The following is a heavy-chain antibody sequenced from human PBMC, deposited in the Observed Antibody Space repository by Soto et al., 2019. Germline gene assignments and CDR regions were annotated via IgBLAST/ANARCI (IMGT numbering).Heavy chain of an antibody. Sequence: SETLSLTCAVSGGSISSGGYSWSWFRQPPGKGLECIGYIYHSGSTYYNPSLKSRVTISVDRSKNQFSLKLSSVTAADTAVYYCARGMTTVTTCDYWGQGTLVSVS. D-gene: IGHD4-17*01. J-gene: IGHJ4*02. V-gene: IGHV4-30-2*01. CDR2: IYHSGST. CDR3: ARGMTTVTTCDY. CDR1: GGSISSGGYS.